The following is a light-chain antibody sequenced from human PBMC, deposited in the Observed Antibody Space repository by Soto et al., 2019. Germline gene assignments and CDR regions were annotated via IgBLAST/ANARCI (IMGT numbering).Light chain of an antibody. V-gene: IGLV2-8*01. CDR1: SSDVGGYNY. CDR3: SSYAGSKNWG. CDR2: EVS. J-gene: IGLJ2*01. Sequence: QSVLTQPPSASGSPGQSVTISCTGTSSDVGGYNYVSWYQQHPGKAPKLMIYEVSKRPSGVPDRFSGSKSGNTASLTVSGLQAEDEADYYCSSYAGSKNWGFGGGTKLTVL.